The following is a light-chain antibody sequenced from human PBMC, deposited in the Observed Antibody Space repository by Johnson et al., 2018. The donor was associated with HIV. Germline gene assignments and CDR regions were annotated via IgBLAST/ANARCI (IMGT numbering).Light chain of an antibody. CDR2: DNN. V-gene: IGLV1-51*01. CDR3: GTWDSSLSLFV. Sequence: QSVLTQPPSMSAAPGQRVTISCSGSSSNIGNNYVSWYQQVPGAAPKLLIYDNNRRPSGIPDRLSGSKSGTSATLGITGLQTGDEADYYCGTWDSSLSLFVFGTGTKFTVL. CDR1: SSNIGNNY. J-gene: IGLJ1*01.